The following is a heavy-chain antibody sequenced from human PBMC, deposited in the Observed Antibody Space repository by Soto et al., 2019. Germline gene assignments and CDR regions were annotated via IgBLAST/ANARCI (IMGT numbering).Heavy chain of an antibody. Sequence: GSLRLSCAASGFTFSGYAMSWVRQAPGKGLVWVSSITMSADGTYYTDSVKGRFTISRDSSKNTVFLQMNSLRAEDTAIYYCTRTLDNFDYWGQGILVTVSS. J-gene: IGHJ4*02. V-gene: IGHV3-23*01. CDR1: GFTFSGYA. CDR2: ITMSADGT. D-gene: IGHD1-1*01. CDR3: TRTLDNFDY.